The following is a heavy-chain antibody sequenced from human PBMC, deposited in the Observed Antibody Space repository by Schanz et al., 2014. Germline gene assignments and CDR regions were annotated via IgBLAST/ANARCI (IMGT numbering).Heavy chain of an antibody. Sequence: QVQLVESGGGVVQPGRSLRLSCATSGLNFDYYGMNWVRQAPGKGLEWVANIGYDGSEKYYVDSVKGRFTISRDNSKDTLYLQMSGLTPDDTAVYYCARGPIPIRGVPMDVWGQGTLVTVSS. CDR3: ARGPIPIRGVPMDV. CDR2: IGYDGSEK. J-gene: IGHJ4*02. D-gene: IGHD3-10*01. V-gene: IGHV3-33*01. CDR1: GLNFDYYG.